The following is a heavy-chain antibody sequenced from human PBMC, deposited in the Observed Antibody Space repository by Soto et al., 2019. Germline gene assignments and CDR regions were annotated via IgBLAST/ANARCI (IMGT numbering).Heavy chain of an antibody. D-gene: IGHD6-19*01. Sequence: SETLSLTCTVSGGSISSSSYYWGWIRQPPGKGLEWIGSIYYSGSTYYNPSLKSRVTISVDTSNNQFSLKLSSVTAADTAVYYCARTSSPGYSSGWYPDYWGQGTLVTVSS. J-gene: IGHJ4*02. V-gene: IGHV4-39*01. CDR3: ARTSSPGYSSGWYPDY. CDR2: IYYSGST. CDR1: GGSISSSSYY.